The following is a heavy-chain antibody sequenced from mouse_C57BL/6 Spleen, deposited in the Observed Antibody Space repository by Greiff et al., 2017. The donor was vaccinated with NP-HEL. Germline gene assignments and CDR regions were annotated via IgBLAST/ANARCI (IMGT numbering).Heavy chain of an antibody. V-gene: IGHV1-18*01. Sequence: EVKLMESGPELVKPGASVKIPCKASGYTFTDYNMDWVKQSHGKSLEWIGDINPNNGGTIYNQKFKGKATLTVDKSSSTAYMELRSLTSEDTAVYYCARTLFITTGYFDVWGTGTTVTVSS. CDR2: INPNNGGT. D-gene: IGHD1-2*01. CDR3: ARTLFITTGYFDV. J-gene: IGHJ1*03. CDR1: GYTFTDYN.